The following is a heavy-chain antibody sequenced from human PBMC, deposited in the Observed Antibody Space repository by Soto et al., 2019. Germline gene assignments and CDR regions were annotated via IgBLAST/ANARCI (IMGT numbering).Heavy chain of an antibody. Sequence: EVQRVESWGDLVQPGGSLRLSCAASGFTFSRYTISWVRQVPWKGLEWVSGINGGDGPTYYAKSVKGRFTISRDNSQNTLYLQMNSLRAEDTAIYYCAKDKVPDGAWDFDYWGQGPLVTVSS. V-gene: IGHV3-23*04. J-gene: IGHJ4*02. CDR2: INGGDGPT. CDR3: AKDKVPDGAWDFDY. CDR1: GFTFSRYT. D-gene: IGHD2-2*01.